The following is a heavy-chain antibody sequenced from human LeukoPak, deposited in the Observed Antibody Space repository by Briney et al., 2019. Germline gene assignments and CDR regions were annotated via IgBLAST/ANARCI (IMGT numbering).Heavy chain of an antibody. D-gene: IGHD2-2*01. V-gene: IGHV4-30-4*01. CDR3: ARGQNQLLDWFDP. Sequence: SETLSLTCTVSGGSISSTDHYWSWIRQPPGKGPEWIGYIYYSGSTNYNPSLKSRVIISADTSKNQFSLKLHSVTAADTAVYYCARGQNQLLDWFDPWGQGTLVTVSS. CDR2: IYYSGST. CDR1: GGSISSTDHY. J-gene: IGHJ5*02.